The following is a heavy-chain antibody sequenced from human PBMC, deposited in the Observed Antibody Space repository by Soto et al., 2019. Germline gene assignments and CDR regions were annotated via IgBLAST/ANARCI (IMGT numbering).Heavy chain of an antibody. V-gene: IGHV1-69*01. J-gene: IGHJ6*02. CDR1: GGTFSSYA. CDR2: IIPIFGTA. CDR3: ARVTRDCSGGSCYAADYYYYGMDV. Sequence: QVQLVQSGAEVKKPGSSVKVSCKASGGTFSSYAISWVRQAPGQGLEWMGGIIPIFGTANYAQKFQGRVTVTAEDSTSTADMELRSLRSEDTADYCCARVTRDCSGGSCYAADYYYYGMDVWGQGTTVTVSS. D-gene: IGHD2-15*01.